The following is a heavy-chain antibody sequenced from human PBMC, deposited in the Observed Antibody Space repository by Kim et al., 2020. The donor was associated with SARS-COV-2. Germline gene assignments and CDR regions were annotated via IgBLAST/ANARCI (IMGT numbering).Heavy chain of an antibody. CDR3: TKIAAAGTGWFDP. CDR2: IYYSGST. D-gene: IGHD6-13*01. CDR1: GGSISSYY. V-gene: IGHV4-59*01. J-gene: IGHJ5*02. Sequence: SETLSLTCTVSGGSISSYYWSWIRQPPGKGLEWIGYIYYSGSTNYNPSLKSRVTISVDTSKNQFSLKLSSVTAADTAVYYCTKIAAAGTGWFDPWGQGTLVTVSS.